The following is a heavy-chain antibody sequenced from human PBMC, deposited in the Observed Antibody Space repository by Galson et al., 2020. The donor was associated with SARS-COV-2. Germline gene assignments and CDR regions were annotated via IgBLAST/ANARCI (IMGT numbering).Heavy chain of an antibody. Sequence: GESLKISCAASGFTFSSYGMHWVRQAPGKGLEWVAVISYDGSNKYYADSVKGRFTISRDNSKNTLYLQMNSLRAEDTAVYYCATNLRPVRSWDAFDIWGQGTMVTVSS. CDR3: ATNLRPVRSWDAFDI. CDR1: GFTFSSYG. V-gene: IGHV3-30*03. CDR2: ISYDGSNK. J-gene: IGHJ3*02. D-gene: IGHD4-17*01.